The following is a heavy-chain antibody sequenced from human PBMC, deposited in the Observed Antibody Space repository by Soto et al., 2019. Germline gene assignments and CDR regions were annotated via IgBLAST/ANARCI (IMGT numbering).Heavy chain of an antibody. Sequence: QVRLQESGPGLVKPSETLSLTCTVSGVSITSYYWSWIRQSPGKGLEWIGFISYSGNTNYNPSLKSRVTISRDTSRNQYSLSLSSVTAADTAFYFCAASSGARSPIGDFCGQGTLLTVSS. CDR3: AASSGARSPIGDF. J-gene: IGHJ4*02. CDR2: ISYSGNT. D-gene: IGHD2-15*01. V-gene: IGHV4-59*08. CDR1: GVSITSYY.